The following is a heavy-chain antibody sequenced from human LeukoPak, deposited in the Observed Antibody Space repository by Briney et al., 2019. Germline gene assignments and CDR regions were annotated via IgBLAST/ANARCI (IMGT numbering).Heavy chain of an antibody. CDR2: INPNSGGT. CDR1: GYTFTGYY. Sequence: AASVKVSCKASGYTFTGYYMHWVRQAPGQGLEWMGWINPNSGGTNYAQKFQGRFTMTRDTSISTAYMELSRLRSDDTAVYYCARLTGGVGATSRHYYYYYMDVWGKGTTVTVSS. CDR3: ARLTGGVGATSRHYYYYYMDV. V-gene: IGHV1-2*02. J-gene: IGHJ6*03. D-gene: IGHD1-26*01.